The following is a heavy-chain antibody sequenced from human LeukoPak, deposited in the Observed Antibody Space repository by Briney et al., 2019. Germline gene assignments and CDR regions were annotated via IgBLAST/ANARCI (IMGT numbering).Heavy chain of an antibody. Sequence: GGSLRLSCAASGFTFSSYAMSWVRQAPGKGLEWVANIKQAGSEKNYVDSVKGRFTISRDNAKNSLYLQMNSLRVEDTAVYYCAREESESSGHWDWGQGTLVTVSS. CDR1: GFTFSSYA. D-gene: IGHD3-22*01. CDR2: IKQAGSEK. V-gene: IGHV3-7*01. CDR3: AREESESSGHWD. J-gene: IGHJ4*02.